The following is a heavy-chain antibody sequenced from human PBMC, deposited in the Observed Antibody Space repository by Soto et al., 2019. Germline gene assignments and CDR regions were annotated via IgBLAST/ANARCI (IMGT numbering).Heavy chain of an antibody. D-gene: IGHD3-9*01. V-gene: IGHV1-69*13. CDR1: GVSFSNYA. Sequence: SVKVSCKASGVSFSNYAFAWVRQAPGQGLEWMGGVIPIFGTTDYAQKFQGRVTITADESTRTTYMELSNLRSEDTAIYYCARVDRDKSETRLDWFDPWGQGTLVTVSS. CDR3: ARVDRDKSETRLDWFDP. J-gene: IGHJ5*02. CDR2: VIPIFGTT.